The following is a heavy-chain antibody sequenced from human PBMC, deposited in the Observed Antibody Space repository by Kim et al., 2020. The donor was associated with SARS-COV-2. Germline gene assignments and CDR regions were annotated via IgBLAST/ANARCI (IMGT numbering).Heavy chain of an antibody. CDR3: ARDKPYGSGRPHPNWFDP. Sequence: KGRSTISRDNAKNSLYLQMNSLRAEDTAVYYCARDKPYGSGRPHPNWFDPWGQGTLVTVSS. J-gene: IGHJ5*02. D-gene: IGHD3-10*01. V-gene: IGHV3-11*05.